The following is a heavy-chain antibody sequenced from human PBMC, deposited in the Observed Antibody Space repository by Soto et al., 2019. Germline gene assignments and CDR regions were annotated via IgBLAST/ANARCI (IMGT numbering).Heavy chain of an antibody. V-gene: IGHV1-2*02. CDR1: GYTFTGYF. Sequence: QAQLVQSGAEVKKTGASVKVSCKASGYTFTGYFIHWVRQAPGQGLEWMGYINPNSGVTKYAPRFQGRVTVTRDTSIRTAYMDLHNLRSDDTAVYYCARAPGYTGYANRGRFDPWGQGTLVTVSS. CDR3: ARAPGYTGYANRGRFDP. CDR2: INPNSGVT. J-gene: IGHJ5*02. D-gene: IGHD5-12*01.